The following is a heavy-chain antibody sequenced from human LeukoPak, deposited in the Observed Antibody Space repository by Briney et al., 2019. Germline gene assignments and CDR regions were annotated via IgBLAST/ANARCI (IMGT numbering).Heavy chain of an antibody. CDR3: ARLGLWFGEVDY. Sequence: SETLSLTCTVSGGSLSSYYWTWIRQPPGKGLEWIGYIYYTGSSNYNPSLKSRVTISVDTSKNQFSLKLSSVTAADTAVYYCARLGLWFGEVDYWGQGTLVTVSS. V-gene: IGHV4-59*08. J-gene: IGHJ4*02. CDR1: GGSLSSYY. CDR2: IYYTGSS. D-gene: IGHD3-10*01.